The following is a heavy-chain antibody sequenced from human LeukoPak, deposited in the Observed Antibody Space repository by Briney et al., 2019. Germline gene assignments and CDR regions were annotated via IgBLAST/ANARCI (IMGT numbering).Heavy chain of an antibody. CDR1: GGSISSYY. J-gene: IGHJ4*02. CDR3: ARGGKARVVVVPAAIDY. CDR2: IYYSGST. V-gene: IGHV4-59*12. D-gene: IGHD2-2*01. Sequence: PSETLSLTCTVSGGSISSYYWSWIRQPPGKGLEWIGYIYYSGSTNYNPSLKSRVTIPVDTSKNQFSLKLSSVTAADTAVYYCARGGKARVVVVPAAIDYWGQGTLVTVSS.